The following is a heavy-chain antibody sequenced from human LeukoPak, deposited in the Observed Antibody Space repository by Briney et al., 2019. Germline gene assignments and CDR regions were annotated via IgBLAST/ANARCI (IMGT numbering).Heavy chain of an antibody. J-gene: IGHJ6*02. V-gene: IGHV3-11*01. CDR3: ARDEAGYSSSWYPGYYYYGMDV. Sequence: GGSLRLSCAASGFTFSDYYMSWILQAPGKGLEWVSYISSSGSTIYYADSVKGRFTISRDNAKNSLYLQMNSLRAEDTAVYYCARDEAGYSSSWYPGYYYYGMDVWGQGTTVTVSS. CDR2: ISSSGSTI. CDR1: GFTFSDYY. D-gene: IGHD6-13*01.